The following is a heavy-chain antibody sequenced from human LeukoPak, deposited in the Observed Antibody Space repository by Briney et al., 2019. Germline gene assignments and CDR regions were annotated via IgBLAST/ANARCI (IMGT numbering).Heavy chain of an antibody. Sequence: ASVKVSCKASGYTFTSYDINWVRQATGQGLEWMGWMNPNSGNTGHAQKFQGRVTMTRNTSISTAYMELSSLRSEDTAVYYCARGPAWGDYYDSSGYIDYWGQGTLVTVSS. CDR2: MNPNSGNT. J-gene: IGHJ4*02. CDR3: ARGPAWGDYYDSSGYIDY. V-gene: IGHV1-8*01. CDR1: GYTFTSYD. D-gene: IGHD3-22*01.